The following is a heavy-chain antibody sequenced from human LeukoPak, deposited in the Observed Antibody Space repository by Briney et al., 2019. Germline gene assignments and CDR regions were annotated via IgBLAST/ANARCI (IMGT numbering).Heavy chain of an antibody. CDR2: FDPEDGET. CDR3: ATASSRLYCSSTSCWSRYYYGMDV. V-gene: IGHV1-24*01. D-gene: IGHD2-2*01. CDR1: GYTLTELS. Sequence: EASVKVSCKVSGYTLTELSMHWVRQAPGKGLEWMGGFDPEDGETIYAQKFQGRVTMTEDTSTDTAYMELSSLRSEDTAVYYCATASSRLYCSSTSCWSRYYYGMDVWGQGTTVTVSS. J-gene: IGHJ6*02.